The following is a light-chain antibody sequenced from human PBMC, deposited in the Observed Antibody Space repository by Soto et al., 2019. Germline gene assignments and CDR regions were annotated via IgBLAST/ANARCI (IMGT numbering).Light chain of an antibody. V-gene: IGKV3-20*01. J-gene: IGKJ4*01. CDR1: QSVSSSY. CDR3: QQYGRSPLT. CDR2: GAS. Sequence: EIVLTQSPGTLSLSPGERATLSCRASQSVSSSYLAWYQQKPGQAPRLLIYGASSRATGIPDRFSGSGSGTDCTLTISRLEPEDFAVYYCQQYGRSPLTFGGGTKVEIK.